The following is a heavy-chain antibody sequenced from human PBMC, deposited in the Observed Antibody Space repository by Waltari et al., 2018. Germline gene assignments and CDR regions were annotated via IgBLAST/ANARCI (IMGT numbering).Heavy chain of an antibody. J-gene: IGHJ4*02. CDR3: ARKPIFSGAYYYFDF. CDR1: GDSISSTSYV. CDR2: IHYSGTT. V-gene: IGHV4-39*01. D-gene: IGHD1-26*01. Sequence: QLQLQESGPGLVRPSETLSLTCSVSGDSISSTSYVWGWVRQPPGKGLEWIASIHYSGTTHYDPSRQSRITISVDTSRNQLYLRLNSVAAADTAVYYCARKPIFSGAYYYFDFWGQGTLVTVSS.